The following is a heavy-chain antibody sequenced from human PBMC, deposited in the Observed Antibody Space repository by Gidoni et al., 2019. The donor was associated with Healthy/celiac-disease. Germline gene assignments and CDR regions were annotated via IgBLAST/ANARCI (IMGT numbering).Heavy chain of an antibody. J-gene: IGHJ4*02. Sequence: QITLKESGPTLVKPTQTLTLTCTFSVFSLSTSVVGVGWIRQPPGKALEWLALIYWDDDKRYSPSLKSRLNITKDTSKNQVVLTMTNMDPVDTATYYCAHRSLPQLRWKEYYFDYWGQGTLVTVSS. CDR2: IYWDDDK. CDR1: VFSLSTSVVG. CDR3: AHRSLPQLRWKEYYFDY. D-gene: IGHD4-17*01. V-gene: IGHV2-5*02.